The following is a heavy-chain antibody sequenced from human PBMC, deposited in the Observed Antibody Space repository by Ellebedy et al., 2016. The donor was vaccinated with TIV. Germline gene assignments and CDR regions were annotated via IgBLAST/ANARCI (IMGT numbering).Heavy chain of an antibody. J-gene: IGHJ2*01. CDR3: ARSSSNYWYFDV. CDR1: GFTFSSYW. D-gene: IGHD4-11*01. V-gene: IGHV3-7*03. CDR2: IKQDGSEK. Sequence: GESLKISCAASGFTFSSYWMSWVRQAPGKGLEWVANIKQDGSEKYYVDSVKGRFTISRDNAKNSVYLRVNDPRDEDTAVYFCARSSSNYWYFDVWGRGTLVTVSS.